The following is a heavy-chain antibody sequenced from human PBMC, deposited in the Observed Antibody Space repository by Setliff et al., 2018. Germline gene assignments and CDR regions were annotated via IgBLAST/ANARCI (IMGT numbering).Heavy chain of an antibody. CDR1: GDSISSYY. D-gene: IGHD3-16*02. V-gene: IGHV4-4*07. CDR2: IYSSGST. CDR3: ARGKLRLGQLSLLYGFDI. J-gene: IGHJ3*02. Sequence: ATLSLTCTVSGDSISSYYWSWIRQPAGKGLEWIGRIYSSGSTNFNPSLKSRVTMSMDTSKNQFSLKLSSVTAADTAIYYCARGKLRLGQLSLLYGFDIWGQGTMVTVSS.